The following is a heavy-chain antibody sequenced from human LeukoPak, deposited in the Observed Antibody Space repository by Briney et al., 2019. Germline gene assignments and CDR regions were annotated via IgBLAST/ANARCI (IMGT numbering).Heavy chain of an antibody. V-gene: IGHV1-18*01. CDR3: ATSYCSSTSCYNPLGYRYYYYYMDV. J-gene: IGHJ6*03. Sequence: GASVKVSCKASGYTFTSYGISWVRQAPGQGLEWMGWISAYNGNTNYAQKLQGRGTMTTDTSTSTAYMELRSLRSDDTAVYYCATSYCSSTSCYNPLGYRYYYYYMDVWGKGTTVTISS. D-gene: IGHD2-2*01. CDR2: ISAYNGNT. CDR1: GYTFTSYG.